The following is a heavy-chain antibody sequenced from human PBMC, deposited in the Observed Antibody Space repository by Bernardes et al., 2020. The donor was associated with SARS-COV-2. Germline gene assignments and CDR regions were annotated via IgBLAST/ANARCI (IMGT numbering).Heavy chain of an antibody. CDR3: ARGRGWLQISRNYGMDV. Sequence: ASVKVSCKASGYTFTSYDINWVRQATGQGLEWMGWMNPNSGNTGYAQKFQGRVTMTRNTSISTAYMELSSLRSEDTAVYYCARGRGWLQISRNYGMDVWGQGTTVTGSS. V-gene: IGHV1-8*01. CDR2: MNPNSGNT. D-gene: IGHD5-12*01. J-gene: IGHJ6*02. CDR1: GYTFTSYD.